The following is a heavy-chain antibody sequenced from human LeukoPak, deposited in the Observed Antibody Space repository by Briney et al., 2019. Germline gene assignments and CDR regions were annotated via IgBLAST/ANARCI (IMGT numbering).Heavy chain of an antibody. CDR3: ARRAADSSSLGY. D-gene: IGHD6-6*01. CDR2: IYPGDSET. J-gene: IGHJ4*02. CDR1: GYSFTTYW. Sequence: GESLKISCKGSGYSFTTYWIGWERQMPGKGLEWMGIIYPGDSETKYSPSFQGQVTISADKSINTAYLQWSSLKASDTATYYCARRAADSSSLGYWGQGTLVTVSS. V-gene: IGHV5-51*01.